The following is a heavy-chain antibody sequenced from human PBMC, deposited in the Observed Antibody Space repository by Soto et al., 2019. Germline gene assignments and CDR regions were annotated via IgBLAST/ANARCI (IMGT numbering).Heavy chain of an antibody. V-gene: IGHV3-33*01. CDR2: IWYDGSNK. Sequence: GGSLRLSCAASGFTFSSYGMHWFRQAPGKGLEWVAVIWYDGSNKYYADSVKGRFTISRDNSKNTLYLQMNSLRAEDTAVYYCARGGLVGYCSSTSCYGPVFDYWGQGTLVTVSS. D-gene: IGHD2-2*01. CDR1: GFTFSSYG. J-gene: IGHJ4*02. CDR3: ARGGLVGYCSSTSCYGPVFDY.